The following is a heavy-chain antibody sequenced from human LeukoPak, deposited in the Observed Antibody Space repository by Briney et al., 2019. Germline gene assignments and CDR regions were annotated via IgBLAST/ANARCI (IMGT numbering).Heavy chain of an antibody. CDR3: AKGGGSFYGMDV. CDR2: ISGSGDST. D-gene: IGHD2-15*01. V-gene: IGHV3-23*01. Sequence: GGSLRLSCAASGFTFSSYAMSWIRQAPGKGLEWVSGISGSGDSTYYADSVKGRFTISRDNSKNTLYLRMNSLRAEDTAVYYCAKGGGSFYGMDVWGQGTTVTVSS. CDR1: GFTFSSYA. J-gene: IGHJ6*02.